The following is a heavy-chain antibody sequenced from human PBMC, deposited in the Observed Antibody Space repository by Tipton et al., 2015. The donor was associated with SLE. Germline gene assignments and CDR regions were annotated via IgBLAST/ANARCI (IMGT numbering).Heavy chain of an antibody. CDR3: AGDISGYYHFDS. V-gene: IGHV4-59*01. Sequence: TLSLTCTVSGVSISHWCWNWIRQPPGKGLEWIGYACYSGTTNYNPSLKSRVTISPDTSKNQVTLTLKSVTAADTAVYFCAGDISGYYHFDSWGQGTLVTVSS. J-gene: IGHJ4*02. CDR1: GVSISHWC. CDR2: ACYSGTT. D-gene: IGHD3-22*01.